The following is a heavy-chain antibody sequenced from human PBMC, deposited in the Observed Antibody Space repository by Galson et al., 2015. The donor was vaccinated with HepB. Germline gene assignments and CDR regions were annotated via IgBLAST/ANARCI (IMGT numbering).Heavy chain of an antibody. CDR1: GGTFSSYT. CDR2: INAGNGNT. Sequence: SVKVSCKASGGTFSSYTISWVRQAPGQRLEWMGWINAGNGNTKYSQKFQGRVTITRDTSASTAYMELSSLRSEDTAVYYCARDVFFSGWYTTYLLEGAYYGMDVWGQGTTVTVSS. J-gene: IGHJ6*02. D-gene: IGHD6-19*01. CDR3: ARDVFFSGWYTTYLLEGAYYGMDV. V-gene: IGHV1-3*01.